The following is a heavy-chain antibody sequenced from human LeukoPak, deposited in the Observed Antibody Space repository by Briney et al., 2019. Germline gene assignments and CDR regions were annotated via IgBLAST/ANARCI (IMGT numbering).Heavy chain of an antibody. J-gene: IGHJ4*02. CDR1: GYTFTGYY. Sequence: ASVKVSCKASGYTFTGYYMHWVRQAPGQGLEWMGWINPNSGGTDYAQKFQGRVTMTRDTSISTAYMELSRLRSGDTAVYYCAREYDFWRAFDYWGQGTLVTVSS. CDR2: INPNSGGT. D-gene: IGHD3-3*01. CDR3: AREYDFWRAFDY. V-gene: IGHV1-2*02.